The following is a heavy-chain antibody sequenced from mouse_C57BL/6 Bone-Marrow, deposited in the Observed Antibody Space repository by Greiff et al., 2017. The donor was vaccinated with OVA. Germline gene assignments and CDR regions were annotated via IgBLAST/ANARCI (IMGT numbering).Heavy chain of an antibody. J-gene: IGHJ3*01. CDR1: GFTFSDYG. D-gene: IGHD2-3*01. CDR3: ARVGIYDGYPAWFAY. Sequence: EVKLMESGGGLVKPGGSLKLSCAASGFTFSDYGMHWVRQAPGKGLEWVAYISSGSSTIYYADTVKGRFTISRDNAKNTLFLQMTSLRSEDTAMYYCARVGIYDGYPAWFAYWGQGTLVTVSA. V-gene: IGHV5-17*01. CDR2: ISSGSSTI.